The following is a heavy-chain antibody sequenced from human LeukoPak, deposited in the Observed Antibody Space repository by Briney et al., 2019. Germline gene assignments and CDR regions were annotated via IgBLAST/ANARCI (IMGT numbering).Heavy chain of an antibody. V-gene: IGHV4-4*02. CDR2: IYHSGST. J-gene: IGHJ4*02. D-gene: IGHD3/OR15-3a*01. Sequence: SGTLSLTCAVSGGSIRSSDWWSWVRQPPGKGLEWIGEIYHSGSTNYNPSLKSRVTISVDKSKNHFSLKLSSVTAADTAVYYCARQTGSGLFILPGGQGTLVTVSS. CDR1: GGSIRSSDW. CDR3: ARQTGSGLFILP.